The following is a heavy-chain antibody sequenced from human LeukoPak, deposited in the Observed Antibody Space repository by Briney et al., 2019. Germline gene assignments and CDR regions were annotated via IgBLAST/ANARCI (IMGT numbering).Heavy chain of an antibody. CDR1: GGSISSGDYY. V-gene: IGHV4-30-4*01. D-gene: IGHD3-22*01. CDR2: MYYSGSN. J-gene: IGHJ5*02. Sequence: SETLSLTCTVSGGSISSGDYYWSWIRQPPGKGLEWIAYMYYSGSNYYNPSLKSRVTMSADTSKNQLSLKLSSVTAADTAVYYCARPYYYDSRIDPWGQGILVTVSS. CDR3: ARPYYYDSRIDP.